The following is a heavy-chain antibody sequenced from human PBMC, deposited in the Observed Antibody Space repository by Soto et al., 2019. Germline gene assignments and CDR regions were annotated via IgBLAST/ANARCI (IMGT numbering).Heavy chain of an antibody. V-gene: IGHV3-73*01. Sequence: AVVWLNCSDLAMHRVRQVYGKGLEWVGRIRTRANSYATAYAASVKGRFTISRDDSKNTAYLQMNSLKTEDTAVYLCTRLSEVERLIDHWGQGTLVTVSS. CDR3: TRLSEVERLIDH. J-gene: IGHJ4*02. CDR2: IRTRANSYAT. D-gene: IGHD1-1*01. CDR1: WLNCSDLA.